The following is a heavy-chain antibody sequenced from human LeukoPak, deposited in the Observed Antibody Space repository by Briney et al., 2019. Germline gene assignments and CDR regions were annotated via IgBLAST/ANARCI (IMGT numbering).Heavy chain of an antibody. V-gene: IGHV3-73*01. D-gene: IGHD3-9*01. J-gene: IGHJ4*02. CDR1: GFTFSGSA. Sequence: WGSLTLSCAASGFTFSGSAMHWVRQASGKGLEWVGRIRSKANSYATTYAASVRGRFTISRDDSENTAYLQMSSLKTEDTAVYYCTRDGTASDDWIHYFDYWGQGPVVSVPS. CDR3: TRDGTASDDWIHYFDY. CDR2: IRSKANSYAT.